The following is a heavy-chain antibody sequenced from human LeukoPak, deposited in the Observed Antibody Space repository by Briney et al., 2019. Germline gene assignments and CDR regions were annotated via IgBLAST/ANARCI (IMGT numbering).Heavy chain of an antibody. CDR2: IYYSGST. CDR3: ASIITMSGVAIPEGYFDY. D-gene: IGHD3-10*02. V-gene: IGHV4-39*01. J-gene: IGHJ4*02. Sequence: SETLSLTCAVSGSSISSSSYYWGWIRQPPGKGLEWTGSIYYSGSTYYNPSLESRVTISVDTSKNQFSLKLSSVTAADTAVYYCASIITMSGVAIPEGYFDYWGQGTLVTVSS. CDR1: GSSISSSSYY.